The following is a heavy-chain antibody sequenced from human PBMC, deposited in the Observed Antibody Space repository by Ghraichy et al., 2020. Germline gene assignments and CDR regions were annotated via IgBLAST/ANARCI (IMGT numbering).Heavy chain of an antibody. J-gene: IGHJ4*01. CDR2: IDPIFGTA. V-gene: IGHV1-69*13. Sequence: SVKVSCKASGGTFSSYAIRWVRQAPGQGLEWMGGIDPIFGTANYAQKFQGRVTITADASTSTAYMELSSLRSEDTAVYYCARDFGSTYSESYYGSGYWGQGTMVTVSS. D-gene: IGHD1-26*01. CDR1: GGTFSSYA. CDR3: ARDFGSTYSESYYGSGY.